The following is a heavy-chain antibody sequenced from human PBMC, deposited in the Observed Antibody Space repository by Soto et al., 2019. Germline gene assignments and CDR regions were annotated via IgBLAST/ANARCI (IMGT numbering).Heavy chain of an antibody. CDR3: ARGRRIFFQPHTIDRAIIDY. D-gene: IGHD3-3*01. Sequence: QVQLQQWGAGLLKPSETLSLTCAVYGDSLSAFSWNWIRQPPGKGLEWIGEISHSGSATYHSSLKSRVTISGDTSKNQFTRTVTAVTAADTAVYYGARGRRIFFQPHTIDRAIIDYWGQGVLVTVSS. CDR1: GDSLSAFS. V-gene: IGHV4-34*01. CDR2: ISHSGSA. J-gene: IGHJ4*02.